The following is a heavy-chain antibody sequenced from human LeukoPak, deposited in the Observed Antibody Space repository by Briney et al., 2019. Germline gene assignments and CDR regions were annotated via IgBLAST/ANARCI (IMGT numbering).Heavy chain of an antibody. V-gene: IGHV1-46*01. D-gene: IGHD1-26*01. CDR3: ARGPYSYSPFDS. J-gene: IGHJ4*02. Sequence: GASVKVSCKASGYTFITYYMHWGRQAPGQGLEWMGKINSSGGTTTYAQKFQGRVTMTRDTSTSTLYMDLSSLRSEDTAVYYCARGPYSYSPFDSWGQGTLVTVSS. CDR1: GYTFITYY. CDR2: INSSGGTT.